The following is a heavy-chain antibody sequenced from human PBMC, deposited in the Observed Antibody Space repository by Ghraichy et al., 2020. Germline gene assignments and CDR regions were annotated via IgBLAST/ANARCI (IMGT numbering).Heavy chain of an antibody. J-gene: IGHJ4*02. CDR3: AKGGGYYGSGSYHNRYY. D-gene: IGHD3-10*01. Sequence: GGSLRLSCAASGFTFSSYGIHWVRQAPGKGLEWVAFIRYDGSNEYYADSVKGRFTISRDNSKNTLYLQMNSLRAEDTAVYYCAKGGGYYGSGSYHNRYYWGQGTLVTVSS. V-gene: IGHV3-30*02. CDR1: GFTFSSYG. CDR2: IRYDGSNE.